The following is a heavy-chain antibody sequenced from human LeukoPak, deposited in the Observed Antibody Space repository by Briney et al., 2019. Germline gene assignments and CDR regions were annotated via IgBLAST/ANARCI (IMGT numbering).Heavy chain of an antibody. J-gene: IGHJ4*02. V-gene: IGHV3-49*04. CDR2: IRTKDFGGTT. CDR3: SRDGLDYYGSGSYRGFDY. Sequence: GGSLRLSCAASGFTFNDAWMSWVRQAPGKGLEYIGFIRTKDFGGTTEYAASVKGRFTISRDDSKSIAYLQIHSLKSEDTAVYYCSRDGLDYYGSGSYRGFDYWGQGTLVTVSS. CDR1: GFTFNDAW. D-gene: IGHD3-10*01.